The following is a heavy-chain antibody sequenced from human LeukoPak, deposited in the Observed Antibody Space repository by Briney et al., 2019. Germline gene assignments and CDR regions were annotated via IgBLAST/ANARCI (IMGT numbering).Heavy chain of an antibody. CDR3: VRQYSSGWSYYYGMDV. D-gene: IGHD6-19*01. CDR2: IYHSGTT. J-gene: IGHJ6*02. Sequence: SETLSLTCAVSGDSLSRGAYYWSWIRQPPGKALEWIGYIYHSGTTYYSPSLKSRITISVDWSKNQFSLQLNFVTPEDTAVYYCVRQYSSGWSYYYGMDVWGQGTTVTVSS. V-gene: IGHV4-30-2*01. CDR1: GDSLSRGAYY.